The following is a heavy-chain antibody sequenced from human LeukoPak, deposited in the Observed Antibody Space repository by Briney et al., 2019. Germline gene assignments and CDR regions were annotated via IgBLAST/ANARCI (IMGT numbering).Heavy chain of an antibody. D-gene: IGHD3-3*01. CDR2: INHSGST. CDR1: GGSFSGYY. J-gene: IGHJ5*02. CDR3: ARRGLRFLESVKYSWFDP. Sequence: SETLSLTCAVYGGSFSGYYWTWIRRPPGKGLEWIGEINHSGSTNYNPSLKIRVTISVDTSKSQFSLKLSSVTAADTAIYFCARRGLRFLESVKYSWFDPWGQGTLVTVSS. V-gene: IGHV4-34*01.